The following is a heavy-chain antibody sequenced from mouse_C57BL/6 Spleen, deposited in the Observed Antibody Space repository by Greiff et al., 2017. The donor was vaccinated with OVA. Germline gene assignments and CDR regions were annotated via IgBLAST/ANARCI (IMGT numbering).Heavy chain of an antibody. J-gene: IGHJ2*01. CDR3: TRKFTAVVAFDY. V-gene: IGHV1-15*01. CDR1: GYTFTDYD. CDR2: IDPETGGT. D-gene: IGHD1-1*01. Sequence: QVQLQQSGAELVRPGASVTLSCKASGYTFTDYDMHWVKQTPVHGLEWIGAIDPETGGTAYNQKFKGKAILTADKSSSTAYMELRSLTSEDSAVYYCTRKFTAVVAFDYWGQGTTLTVSS.